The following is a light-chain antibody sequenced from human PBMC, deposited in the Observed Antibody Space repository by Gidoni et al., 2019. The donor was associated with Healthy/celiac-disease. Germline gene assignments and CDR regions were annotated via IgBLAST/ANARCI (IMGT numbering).Light chain of an antibody. CDR2: GAS. V-gene: IGKV3-20*01. Sequence: EIVLRQSPGTLSLSPGERATLSCRASQSVSSSYLAWYQQKPGQAPRLLIYGASSRATGIPDRFSGSGSGTDFTLTISRLEPEDFAVYYCQQYGSSPLFTFGPGTKVEIK. CDR1: QSVSSSY. J-gene: IGKJ3*01. CDR3: QQYGSSPLFT.